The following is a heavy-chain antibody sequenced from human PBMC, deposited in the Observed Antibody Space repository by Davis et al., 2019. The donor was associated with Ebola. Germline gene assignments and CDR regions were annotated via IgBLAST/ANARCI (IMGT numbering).Heavy chain of an antibody. J-gene: IGHJ5*02. CDR1: GASISDSNYF. V-gene: IGHV4-39*02. CDR2: IFYSGTP. Sequence: SETLSLTCTVSGASISDSNYFWAWIRQPPGKGLEWIGSIFYSGTPYYNPFLKSRVTMSVDTSKNQFYVRLSSLTAADTALYYCAREETRGSIAGWFDPWGQGTLVTVSS. D-gene: IGHD2-21*01. CDR3: AREETRGSIAGWFDP.